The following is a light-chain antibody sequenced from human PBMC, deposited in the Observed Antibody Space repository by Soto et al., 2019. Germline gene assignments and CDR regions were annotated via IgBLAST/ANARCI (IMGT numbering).Light chain of an antibody. V-gene: IGLV1-44*01. Sequence: QSVLTQPPSASGTPGQRVVVSCSGSSSNLGTNTATWYQQLPGTAPKLLISRNDQRPSGVPGRFSGSKSGTSASLAISGLQSEDEADYYCAAWDDTLHGPVFGGGTKLTVL. CDR1: SSNLGTNT. J-gene: IGLJ2*01. CDR3: AAWDDTLHGPV. CDR2: RND.